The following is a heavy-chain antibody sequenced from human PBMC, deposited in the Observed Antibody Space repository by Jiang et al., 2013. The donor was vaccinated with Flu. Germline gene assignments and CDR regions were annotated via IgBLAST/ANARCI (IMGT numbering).Heavy chain of an antibody. Sequence: PGLVKPSETLSLTCTVSGDSVTNYYWSWIRQPPGQGLEWIGYIYYRGTTYYNPSLKSRVTISLDTSKNQFSLNLSSVTAADTAVYYCARVGTGIDYYYGMDVWGQGTTVTVSS. D-gene: IGHD1-1*01. V-gene: IGHV4-59*02. CDR3: ARVGTGIDYYYGMDV. CDR1: GDSVTNYY. J-gene: IGHJ6*02. CDR2: IYYRGTT.